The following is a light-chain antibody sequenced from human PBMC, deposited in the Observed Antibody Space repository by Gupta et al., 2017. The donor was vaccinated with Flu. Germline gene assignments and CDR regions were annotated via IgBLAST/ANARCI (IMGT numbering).Light chain of an antibody. V-gene: IGKV3-15*01. CDR1: QSVSSN. Sequence: EMVITQSPPTFLVPPGERATLSCRASQSVSSNLAWYQQKPGQAPRLLIYGASTRATGIPARFSGSGSGTEFTLTISSLQSEDFAVYYCQQYNNWPPWTFGQGTKVEIK. CDR2: GAS. CDR3: QQYNNWPPWT. J-gene: IGKJ1*01.